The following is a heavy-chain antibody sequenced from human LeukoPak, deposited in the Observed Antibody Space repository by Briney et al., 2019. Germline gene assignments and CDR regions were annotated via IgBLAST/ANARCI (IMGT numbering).Heavy chain of an antibody. CDR1: GGSISSYY. J-gene: IGHJ4*02. Sequence: SETLFLTCTVSGGSISSYYWSWIRQPPGKGLEWIGYIYYSGSTNYNPSLKSRVTISVDTSKNQFSLKLSSVTAADTAVYYCARDIRGWLGYWGQGTLVTVSS. D-gene: IGHD6-19*01. CDR2: IYYSGST. V-gene: IGHV4-59*01. CDR3: ARDIRGWLGY.